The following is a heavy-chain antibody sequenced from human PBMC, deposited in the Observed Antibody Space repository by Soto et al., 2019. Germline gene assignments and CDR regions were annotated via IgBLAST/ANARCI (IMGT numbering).Heavy chain of an antibody. CDR1: WDIFSVDIAA. V-gene: IGHV6-1*01. Sequence: QTLXLTCAMSWDIFSVDIAAFDFIRQSPSRCLEWLGRTYYRSKWYNDYAISVKRRITINQDTSKNQFSLQLSSVIPEDSAVYYRERANLGTDRSTLEHLETRGPGTLV. CDR3: ERANLGTDRSTLEHLET. CDR2: TYYRSKWYN. D-gene: IGHD1-1*01. J-gene: IGHJ4*02.